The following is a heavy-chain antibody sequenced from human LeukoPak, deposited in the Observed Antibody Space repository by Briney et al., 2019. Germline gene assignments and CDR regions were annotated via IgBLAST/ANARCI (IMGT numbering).Heavy chain of an antibody. Sequence: GGSLRLSCAAPGFSFSKYWMHWVRQTPGEGLVWVARIKEDGTYTSYADSVKGRFTISRDNARNTVFLQMNSLRAEDTAVYYCARDFDMGITPGDDFDFWGQGTLVTVSS. J-gene: IGHJ4*02. CDR1: GFSFSKYW. D-gene: IGHD3-9*01. CDR2: IKEDGTYT. V-gene: IGHV3-74*01. CDR3: ARDFDMGITPGDDFDF.